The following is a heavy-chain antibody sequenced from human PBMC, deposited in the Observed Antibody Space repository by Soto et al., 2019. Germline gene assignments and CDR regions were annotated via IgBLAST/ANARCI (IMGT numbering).Heavy chain of an antibody. Sequence: EVQLVESGGGLVQPGGSLKLSCAASGFTFSGSAMHWVRQASEKGLEWVGRIRSKANSYATAYAASVKGRFTISRDDSKNTAYLQMNSLKTEDTAVYYCTRHGGPLLWFGESSLYYGMDVWGQGTTVTVSS. J-gene: IGHJ6*02. D-gene: IGHD3-10*01. CDR2: IRSKANSYAT. CDR1: GFTFSGSA. V-gene: IGHV3-73*02. CDR3: TRHGGPLLWFGESSLYYGMDV.